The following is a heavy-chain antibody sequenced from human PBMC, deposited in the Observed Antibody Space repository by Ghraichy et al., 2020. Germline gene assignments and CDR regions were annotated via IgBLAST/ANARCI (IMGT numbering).Heavy chain of an antibody. Sequence: GGSLRLSCAASGFTFSYYSMHWVRQAPGKGLECVSYISSRGSTIYYTDSVEGRFTISRDNAKNSLYLQMSSLRDEDTALYYCARGSDFFDATPPGPDYWGQGTLVTVSS. D-gene: IGHD2-15*01. CDR2: ISSRGSTI. CDR1: GFTFSYYS. V-gene: IGHV3-48*02. CDR3: ARGSDFFDATPPGPDY. J-gene: IGHJ4*02.